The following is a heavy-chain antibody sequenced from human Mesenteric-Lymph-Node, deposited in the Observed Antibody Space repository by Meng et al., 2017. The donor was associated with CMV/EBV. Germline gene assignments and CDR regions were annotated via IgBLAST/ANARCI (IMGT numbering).Heavy chain of an antibody. Sequence: GSLRLSCAASGFSFTNAWMSWVRQAPGKGLEWIGYIYYSGSTNYNPSLKSRVTISVDTSKNQFSLKLSSVTAADTAVYYCVRAKYYYDTSGYCYYYYGMDVWGQGTTVTVSS. CDR2: IYYSGST. D-gene: IGHD3-22*01. J-gene: IGHJ6*02. CDR1: GFSFTNAW. V-gene: IGHV4-59*01. CDR3: VRAKYYYDTSGYCYYYYGMDV.